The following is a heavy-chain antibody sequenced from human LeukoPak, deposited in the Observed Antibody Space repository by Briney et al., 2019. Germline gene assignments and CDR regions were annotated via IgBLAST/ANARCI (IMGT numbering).Heavy chain of an antibody. V-gene: IGHV4-59*01. Sequence: SETLSLTCTVSGGSITPYYWSWIRQPPGKGLEWNGSIFYSGSTNYSPSLKSRVTISLDTSKKQFSLKLISVTAADTAVYYCARARGGDDFRTDYRSYFMDVWGKRTTVTVSS. CDR3: ARARGGDDFRTDYRSYFMDV. CDR2: IFYSGST. J-gene: IGHJ6*03. D-gene: IGHD3/OR15-3a*01. CDR1: GGSITPYY.